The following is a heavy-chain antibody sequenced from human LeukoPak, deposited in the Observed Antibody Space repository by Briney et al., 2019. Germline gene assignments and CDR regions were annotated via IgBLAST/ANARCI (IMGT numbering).Heavy chain of an antibody. Sequence: SETLSLTCTVSGGSISSGDYYWTWIRQPAGKGLEWIGRIYNSENINYNPSLKSRVTISLDTSKNQFSLKLASVTAADTAVYYCARDDYSTSTPPPRRYFDLWGRGTLVTVSS. CDR1: GGSISSGDYY. J-gene: IGHJ2*01. D-gene: IGHD6-6*01. V-gene: IGHV4-61*02. CDR2: IYNSENI. CDR3: ARDDYSTSTPPPRRYFDL.